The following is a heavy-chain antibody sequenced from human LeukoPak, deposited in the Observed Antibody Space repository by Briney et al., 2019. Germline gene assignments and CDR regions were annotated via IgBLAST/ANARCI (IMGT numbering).Heavy chain of an antibody. V-gene: IGHV3-30*04. CDR3: ARDPNSGNYGTYYFYYMDV. D-gene: IGHD1-26*01. CDR1: GFTFSSYA. Sequence: PGRSLRLSCAASGFTFSSYAMHWVRQAPAQGQEWEAVRSYDGSSKYYEDSVKDRFTISRDNSKNTLYLQMNSLRAEDTAVYYCARDPNSGNYGTYYFYYMDVWSKGTTVTIS. J-gene: IGHJ6*03. CDR2: RSYDGSSK.